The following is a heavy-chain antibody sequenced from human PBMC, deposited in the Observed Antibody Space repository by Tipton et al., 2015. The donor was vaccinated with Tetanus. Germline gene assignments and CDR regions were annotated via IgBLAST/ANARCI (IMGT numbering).Heavy chain of an antibody. Sequence: LVQSGASVKVSCKASGYTFTGYYLHWVRQAPGQELEWMGWISPNNGGTNYAQNFQGRVTMTRDTSITTAYMELSRLTSDDTAMYYCATGPGSYSTYWGQGALVTVSS. V-gene: IGHV1-2*02. J-gene: IGHJ4*02. CDR1: GYTFTGYY. CDR3: ATGPGSYSTY. CDR2: ISPNNGGT. D-gene: IGHD3-10*01.